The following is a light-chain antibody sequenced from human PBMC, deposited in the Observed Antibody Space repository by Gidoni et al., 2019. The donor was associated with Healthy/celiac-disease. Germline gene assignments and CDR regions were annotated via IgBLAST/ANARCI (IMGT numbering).Light chain of an antibody. CDR3: QAWDSSTGV. Sequence: SYKLTQLPSVSVSPGQTASITCSGDKLGDKYACWYQQKPGQSPVLVIYQDSKRPSGIPERFAGSNSGNTATLTISGTQAMDEADYYCQAWDSSTGVFGTGTKVTVL. CDR1: KLGDKY. CDR2: QDS. J-gene: IGLJ1*01. V-gene: IGLV3-1*01.